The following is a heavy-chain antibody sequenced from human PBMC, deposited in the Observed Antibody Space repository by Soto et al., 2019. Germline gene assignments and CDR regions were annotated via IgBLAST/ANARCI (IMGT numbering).Heavy chain of an antibody. CDR3: ARGSSSWSAEYYQH. V-gene: IGHV1-18*01. CDR1: GYTFTNYG. CDR2: ISGYNGNT. D-gene: IGHD6-13*01. J-gene: IGHJ1*01. Sequence: QVHLVQSGAEVKKPGASVKVSCKASGYTFTNYGINWVRQAPGQGPEWMGWISGYNGNTKYAQKFQGRATMTTDTSTSTAYMELRSLRYDDTAVYYCARGSSSWSAEYYQHWGQGTLVIVSS.